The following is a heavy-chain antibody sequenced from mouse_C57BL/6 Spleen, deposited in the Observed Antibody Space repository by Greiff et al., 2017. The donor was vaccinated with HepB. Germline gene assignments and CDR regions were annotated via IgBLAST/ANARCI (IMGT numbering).Heavy chain of an antibody. CDR2: IYPGSGCT. J-gene: IGHJ4*01. CDR3: ARDDGYYGGYAMDY. V-gene: IGHV1-55*01. D-gene: IGHD2-3*01. Sequence: VQLQQSGAELVKPGASVKMSCKASGYTFTSYWITWVKQRPGQGLEWIGDIYPGSGCTNYNEKFKSKATLTVDTSSSTAYMQLSSLTSEDSAVYYCARDDGYYGGYAMDYWGQGTSVTVSS. CDR1: GYTFTSYW.